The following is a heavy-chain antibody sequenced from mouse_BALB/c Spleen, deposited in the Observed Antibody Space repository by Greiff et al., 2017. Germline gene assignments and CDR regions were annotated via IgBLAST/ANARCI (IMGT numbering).Heavy chain of an antibody. J-gene: IGHJ4*01. V-gene: IGHV1S135*01. CDR2: IDPFNGGT. CDR1: GYSFTSYY. CDR3: ARGEITTLYAMDY. Sequence: EVQLQQSGPELMKPGASVKISCKASGYSFTSYYMHWVKQSHGKSLEWIGYIDPFNGGTSYNQKFKGKATLTVDKSSSTAYMHLSSLTSEDSAVYYCARGEITTLYAMDYWGQGTSVTVSS. D-gene: IGHD1-3*01.